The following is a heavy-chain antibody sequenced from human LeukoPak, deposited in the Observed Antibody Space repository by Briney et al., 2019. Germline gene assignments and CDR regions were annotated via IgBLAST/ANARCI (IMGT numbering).Heavy chain of an antibody. CDR3: ARVGDFWSGYPNWFDP. J-gene: IGHJ5*02. Sequence: ASVKVSCKASGYTFSGYGISWVRQAPGQALEWMGWINPNSGGTNYAQKFQGRVTMTRDTSISTAYMELSRLRSDDTAVYYCARVGDFWSGYPNWFDPWGQGTLVTVSS. V-gene: IGHV1-2*02. CDR2: INPNSGGT. D-gene: IGHD3-3*01. CDR1: GYTFSGYG.